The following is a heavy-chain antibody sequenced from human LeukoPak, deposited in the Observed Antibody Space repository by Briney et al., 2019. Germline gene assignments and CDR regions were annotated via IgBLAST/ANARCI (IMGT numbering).Heavy chain of an antibody. J-gene: IGHJ4*02. V-gene: IGHV7-4-1*02. CDR1: GYTFTSYA. D-gene: IGHD2-15*01. CDR2: INTNTGNP. CDR3: ARDSYCSGGTCYSRVGY. Sequence: ASVKVSCKASGYTFTSYAMNWVRQAPGQGLEWMGLINTNTGNPTYAQGLTERFVFSWDTSVSTAYLQITSLKAEDTAVYFCARDSYCSGGTCYSRVGYWGQGTEVTVSS.